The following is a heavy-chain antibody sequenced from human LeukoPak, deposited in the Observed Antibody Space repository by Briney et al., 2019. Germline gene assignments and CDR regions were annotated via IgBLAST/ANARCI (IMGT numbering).Heavy chain of an antibody. CDR3: ARSGYSSGWYYFDC. CDR1: GFTFSSYW. Sequence: PGGSLRLSCAASGFTFSSYWVHWVRQAPGKGLVWVSRINCEGITTSYADSVKGRLTISRDNAKNTLYLQMNSLRAEDTAVYYCARSGYSSGWYYFDCWGQGTLVTVSS. V-gene: IGHV3-74*01. CDR2: INCEGITT. D-gene: IGHD6-19*01. J-gene: IGHJ4*02.